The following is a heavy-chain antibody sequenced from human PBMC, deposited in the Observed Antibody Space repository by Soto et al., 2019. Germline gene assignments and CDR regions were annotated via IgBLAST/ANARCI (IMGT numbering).Heavy chain of an antibody. CDR1: GYTFAAYY. J-gene: IGHJ4*02. V-gene: IGHV1-2*02. D-gene: IGHD4-17*01. CDR2: INPTSGGP. CDR3: AREPDYGDYWGYVFDS. Sequence: QVQLAQAGAEVKKPGASVKVSCKTAGYTFAAYYIHWIRQAPGQGLEGMGGINPTSGGPAYAQNFEDRVTRTRDTSISTAHMELRRLNSDDTAVYYWAREPDYGDYWGYVFDSWGQGTPVTVSS.